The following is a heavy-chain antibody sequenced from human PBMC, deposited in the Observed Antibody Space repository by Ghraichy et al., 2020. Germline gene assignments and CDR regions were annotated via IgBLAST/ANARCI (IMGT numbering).Heavy chain of an antibody. J-gene: IGHJ4*02. CDR1: GFTLSSHW. V-gene: IGHV3-74*01. D-gene: IGHD6-13*01. CDR3: VRDRTVAGTGPHFDY. CDR2: IHPDGSDT. Sequence: GGSLRLSCAVSGFTLSSHWMHWVRQAPGKGLVWFSRIHPDGSDTTYADSVKGRFTISRDNAENMVYLQMNSLRAEDAAVYYCVRDRTVAGTGPHFDYWGQGTLVTVSS.